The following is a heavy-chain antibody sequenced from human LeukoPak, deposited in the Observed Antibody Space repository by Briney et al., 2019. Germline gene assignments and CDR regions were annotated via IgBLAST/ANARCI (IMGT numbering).Heavy chain of an antibody. CDR3: ARVRYSSGWYEDY. D-gene: IGHD6-19*01. CDR1: GGSFSSGSYY. V-gene: IGHV4-61*01. J-gene: IGHJ4*02. Sequence: SSETLSLTCTVSGGSFSSGSYYWSWIRQPRGKGLEWIGYIYYSGSTKYNPSLKSRVTISVDTSKNQFSLKLSSVTAADTAVYYCARVRYSSGWYEDYWGQGTLVTVSS. CDR2: IYYSGST.